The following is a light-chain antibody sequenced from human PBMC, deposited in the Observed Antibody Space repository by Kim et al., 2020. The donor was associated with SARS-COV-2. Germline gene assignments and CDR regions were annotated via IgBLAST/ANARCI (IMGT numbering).Light chain of an antibody. CDR3: QAWDSSTVV. CDR1: KLGDKY. J-gene: IGLJ2*01. CDR2: QDS. V-gene: IGLV3-1*01. Sequence: VSPGQTASITCSGDKLGDKYASWYQRKPGQSPVLVIFQDSKRPSGIPERFSGSNSGNTATLTISGTQAMDEADYYCQAWDSSTVVFGGGTQLTVL.